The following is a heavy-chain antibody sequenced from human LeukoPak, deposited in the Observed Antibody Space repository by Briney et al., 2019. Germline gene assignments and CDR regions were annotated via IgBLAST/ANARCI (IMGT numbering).Heavy chain of an antibody. CDR3: ARDRRGGYVLGADY. Sequence: GSVKVSCKASGYTFTGYYMHWVRQAPGQGLEWMGWINPNSGGTNYAQKLQGRVTMTTDTSTSTAYMELRSLRSDDTAVYYCARDRRGGYVLGADYWGQGTLVTVSS. V-gene: IGHV1-2*02. CDR2: INPNSGGT. J-gene: IGHJ4*02. D-gene: IGHD5-24*01. CDR1: GYTFTGYY.